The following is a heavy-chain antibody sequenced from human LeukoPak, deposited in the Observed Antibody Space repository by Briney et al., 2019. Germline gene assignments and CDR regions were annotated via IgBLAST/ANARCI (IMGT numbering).Heavy chain of an antibody. CDR3: ARRYNWNDRWD. CDR1: GGSINNSGYY. Sequence: PSQTLSLTCTVSGGSINNSGYYWSWIRQHPGKGLEWIGYIYYSGSTYYNPSLKSRVTMSVDTSKNQFSLRLCSVTAADTAFYYCARRYNWNDRWDWGQGTLVTVSP. V-gene: IGHV4-31*03. D-gene: IGHD1-1*01. CDR2: IYYSGST. J-gene: IGHJ4*02.